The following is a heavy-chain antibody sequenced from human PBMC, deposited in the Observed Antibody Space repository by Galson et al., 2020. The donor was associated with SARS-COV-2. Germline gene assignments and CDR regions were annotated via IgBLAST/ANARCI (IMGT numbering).Heavy chain of an antibody. CDR3: AKVGPRSSSFDYFDY. D-gene: IGHD6-13*01. J-gene: IGHJ4*02. Sequence: GESLKISCAASGFTFNAYAMAWVRQAPGKGLEWVASLSVGGDSGFYADSVKGRFAISRDSSKKTLFLQMRGLRVEDTAIYYCAKVGPRSSSFDYFDYWGRGALVTVSS. CDR2: LSVGGDSG. V-gene: IGHV3-23*01. CDR1: GFTFNAYA.